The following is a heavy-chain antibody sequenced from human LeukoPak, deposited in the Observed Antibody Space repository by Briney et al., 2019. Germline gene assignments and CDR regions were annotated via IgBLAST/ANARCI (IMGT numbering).Heavy chain of an antibody. CDR3: ARTDWSYGYGVYFDY. D-gene: IGHD5-18*01. V-gene: IGHV4-39*07. CDR1: SVSIFSSSYY. CDR2: IYYIGTT. Sequence: PSETLSLTCTVSSVSIFSSSYYWGWIRQPPGKGLEWIGSIYYIGTTYYNPSLKSRVTISVETSKNQISLKLSSVTAADTAVYYCARTDWSYGYGVYFDYWGQGTLVTVSS. J-gene: IGHJ4*02.